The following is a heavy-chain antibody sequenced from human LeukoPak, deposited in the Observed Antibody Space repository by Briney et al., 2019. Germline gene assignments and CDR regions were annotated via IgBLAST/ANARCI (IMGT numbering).Heavy chain of an antibody. D-gene: IGHD3-22*01. J-gene: IGHJ3*02. CDR3: ASRLKKYYYDSSGYYTGAFDI. CDR1: GGSFSGYY. V-gene: IGHV4-34*01. Sequence: PSETLSLTCAVYGGSFSGYYWSWIRQPPGKGLEWIGEINHSGSTNYNPSPKSRVTISVDTSKNQFSLKLSSVTAADTAVYYCASRLKKYYYDSSGYYTGAFDIWGQGTMVTVSS. CDR2: INHSGST.